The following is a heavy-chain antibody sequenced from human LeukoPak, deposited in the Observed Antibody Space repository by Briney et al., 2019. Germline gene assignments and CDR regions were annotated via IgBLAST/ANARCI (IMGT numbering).Heavy chain of an antibody. CDR2: ISDSIGST. CDR3: AKTDSGPSDY. Sequence: GALRLSWSGSGFPFNSQVIGWVRPAPGKGLEWVSTISDSIGSTYYADSVKGRFTISRDNSKNTLYLQMNSLRAEDTAVYYCAKTDSGPSDYWGQGTLVTVSS. CDR1: GFPFNSQV. J-gene: IGHJ4*02. D-gene: IGHD6-19*01. V-gene: IGHV3-23*01.